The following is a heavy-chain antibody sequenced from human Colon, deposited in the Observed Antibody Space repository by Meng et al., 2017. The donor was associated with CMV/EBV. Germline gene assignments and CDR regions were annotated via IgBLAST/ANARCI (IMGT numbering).Heavy chain of an antibody. J-gene: IGHJ4*02. CDR3: IRETTGSSSSY. CDR2: IFYTGTT. CDR1: GGSISSSSYY. V-gene: IGHV4-39*07. Sequence: QLQLQGSGPGLVRPSETLSLTCTVSGGSISSSSYYWAWIRQPPGKGLEWIGSIFYTGTTYYKPSLKSRVTISVDTSKNQFSLKLSSVTAVDTAVYYCIRETTGSSSSYWGQGTLVTVSS. D-gene: IGHD6-6*01.